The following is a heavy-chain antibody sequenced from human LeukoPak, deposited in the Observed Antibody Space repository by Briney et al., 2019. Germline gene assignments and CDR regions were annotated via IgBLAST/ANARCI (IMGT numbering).Heavy chain of an antibody. CDR2: IKGDESAR. J-gene: IGHJ4*02. V-gene: IGHV3-7*01. CDR1: GSTFPTYW. Sequence: GGSLRLSRAASGSTFPTYWMAWVRQAPGKGLEWVANIKGDESARHQADSVKGRFTISRDNTQNSVYLQMSSLRGEDTAVYYCARDVGGSLDYWGQGTLVTVSS. CDR3: ARDVGGSLDY. D-gene: IGHD1-26*01.